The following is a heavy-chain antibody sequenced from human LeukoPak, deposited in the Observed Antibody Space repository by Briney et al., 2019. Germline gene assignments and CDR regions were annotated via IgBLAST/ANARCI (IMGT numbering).Heavy chain of an antibody. D-gene: IGHD5-12*01. V-gene: IGHV4-59*01. Sequence: SETLSLTCTVSGGSISSYYWSWIRQPPGKGLEWIGYIYYSGSTNYNPSLKSRVTISVDTSKNQFSLKLSSVTAADTAVYHCTRGGYDFYAFDIWGQGTMVTVSS. CDR1: GGSISSYY. CDR3: TRGGYDFYAFDI. J-gene: IGHJ3*02. CDR2: IYYSGST.